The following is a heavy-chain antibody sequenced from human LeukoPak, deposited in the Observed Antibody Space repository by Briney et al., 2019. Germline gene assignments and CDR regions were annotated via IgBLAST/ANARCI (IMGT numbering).Heavy chain of an antibody. CDR2: FYYSGST. Sequence: SETLSLTCTVSGGSISSSSYYWGWIRQPPGKGLEWIVSFYYSGSTYYNPSLKSRVTISVDTSKNPFYLKLSSVTAADTAMYYCARYGTTVATFDYWGQGTLVTVSS. CDR3: ARYGTTVATFDY. D-gene: IGHD1-7*01. CDR1: GGSISSSSYY. V-gene: IGHV4-39*01. J-gene: IGHJ4*02.